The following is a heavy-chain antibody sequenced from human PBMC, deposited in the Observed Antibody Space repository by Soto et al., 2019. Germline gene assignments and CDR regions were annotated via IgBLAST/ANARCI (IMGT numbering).Heavy chain of an antibody. Sequence: QVQLVESGGGVVQPGRSLRLSCAASGFRFSSYGMHWVRQAPGEGLEWVAAISYDATNKHYADSVKGRFTISRDNSRNXRYLQMNSLRAEDTAVYYCGKASSHYGSGSYYTNDFWGQGTLVTVSS. CDR3: GKASSHYGSGSYYTNDF. CDR1: GFRFSSYG. D-gene: IGHD3-10*01. CDR2: ISYDATNK. J-gene: IGHJ4*02. V-gene: IGHV3-30*18.